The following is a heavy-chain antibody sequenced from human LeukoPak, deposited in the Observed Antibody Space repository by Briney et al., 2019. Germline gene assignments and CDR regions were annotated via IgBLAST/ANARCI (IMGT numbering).Heavy chain of an antibody. CDR1: GFTFSSYA. J-gene: IGHJ6*03. V-gene: IGHV3-23*01. CDR3: AKGGSLHTYYYYYMDV. Sequence: GGSLRLSCAASGFTFSSYAMSWVRQAPGKGLEWVSAISGSGGSTYYADPVKGRFTISRDNSKNTLYLQMNSLRAEDTAVYYCAKGGSLHTYYYYYMDVWGKGTTVTVSS. CDR2: ISGSGGST. D-gene: IGHD3-16*01.